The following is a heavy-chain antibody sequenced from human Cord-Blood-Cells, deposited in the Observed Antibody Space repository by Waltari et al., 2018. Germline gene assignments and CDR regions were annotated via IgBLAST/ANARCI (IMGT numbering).Heavy chain of an antibody. CDR2: ISYDGSNK. CDR1: GFTFSSYA. CDR3: AREAAAANDY. D-gene: IGHD6-13*01. Sequence: QVQLVESGGGVVQPGRSLRLSCAASGFTFSSYAMQWVRQAPGKGLEWVAVISYDGSNKYYADSVKGRFTISRDNSKNTLYLQMNSLRAEDTAVYYCAREAAAANDYWGQGTLVTVSS. V-gene: IGHV3-30-3*01. J-gene: IGHJ4*02.